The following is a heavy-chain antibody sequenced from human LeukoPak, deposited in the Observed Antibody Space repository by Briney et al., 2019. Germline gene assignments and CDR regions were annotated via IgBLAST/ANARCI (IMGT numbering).Heavy chain of an antibody. D-gene: IGHD6-19*01. Sequence: ASVKVSCKASGYTFTSYYMHWVRQAPGQGLEWMGIINPSGGSTSYAQKFQGRVTMTRDMSTSTVYMELSSLRTEDTAVYYCARDPLGSGWYGNLDHWGQGTLVTVSS. CDR2: INPSGGST. V-gene: IGHV1-46*01. CDR3: ARDPLGSGWYGNLDH. CDR1: GYTFTSYY. J-gene: IGHJ4*02.